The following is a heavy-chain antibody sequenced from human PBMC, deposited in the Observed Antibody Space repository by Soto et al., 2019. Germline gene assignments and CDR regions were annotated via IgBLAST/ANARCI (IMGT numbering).Heavy chain of an antibody. CDR2: VVVGSGYT. CDR3: AVPTARTPGYYYGMDV. CDR1: GFTSSRSA. V-gene: IGHV1-58*01. D-gene: IGHD1-1*01. J-gene: IGHJ6*02. Sequence: SVKVSCKSYGFTSSRSAVQWVRQARGQRPEWIGWVVVGSGYTNYAQKFQGRVTITRDMPTSTVHMELSSLSSEDTGVYFCAVPTARTPGYYYGMDVWGPGTTVTVSS.